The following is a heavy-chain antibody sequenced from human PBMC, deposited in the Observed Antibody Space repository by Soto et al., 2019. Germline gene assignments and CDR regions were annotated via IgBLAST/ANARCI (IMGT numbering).Heavy chain of an antibody. Sequence: SETLSLTCTVSGGSISRYYWGWIRQPPGKGLECIGNIYYDGNTYYNPSLKSRVTISVDTSKNQFSLRLSSVTAADTAVYYCARSSIAPRLFMYPFDYWGQGTPVTVS. J-gene: IGHJ4*02. CDR3: ARSSIAPRLFMYPFDY. CDR1: GGSISRYY. CDR2: IYYDGNT. D-gene: IGHD6-6*01. V-gene: IGHV4-59*04.